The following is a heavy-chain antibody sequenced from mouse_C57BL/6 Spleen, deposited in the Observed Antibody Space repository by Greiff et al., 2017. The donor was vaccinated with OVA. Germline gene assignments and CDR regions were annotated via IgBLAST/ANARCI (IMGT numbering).Heavy chain of an antibody. D-gene: IGHD1-1*01. CDR2: ISSGSSTI. CDR3: ARRDYYCGSRSYYAMDY. Sequence: EVKVVESGGGLVKPGGSLKLSCAASGFTFSDYGMHWVRQAPEKGLEWVAYISSGSSTIYYADTVKGRFTISRDNAKNTLFLQMTSLRSEDTAMYDCARRDYYCGSRSYYAMDYWGQGTSVTVSS. J-gene: IGHJ4*01. CDR1: GFTFSDYG. V-gene: IGHV5-17*01.